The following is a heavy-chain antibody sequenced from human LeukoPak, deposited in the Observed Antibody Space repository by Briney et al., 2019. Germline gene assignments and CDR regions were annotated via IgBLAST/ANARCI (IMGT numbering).Heavy chain of an antibody. CDR2: ISSSSTYI. CDR3: ASSLSGYSYGPPCDY. J-gene: IGHJ4*02. Sequence: PGGSLSLSCAASGFPFSAYSMNWVRQAPGKGLEWVSSISSSSTYIYYADSVKGRFTISRDNAKNSLYLQMNSLRAEDTAVYYCASSLSGYSYGPPCDYWGQGTLVTVSS. CDR1: GFPFSAYS. D-gene: IGHD5-18*01. V-gene: IGHV3-21*01.